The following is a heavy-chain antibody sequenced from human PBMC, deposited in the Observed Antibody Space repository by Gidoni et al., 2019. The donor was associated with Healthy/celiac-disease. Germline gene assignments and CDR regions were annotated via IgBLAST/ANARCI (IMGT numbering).Heavy chain of an antibody. V-gene: IGHV3-33*01. J-gene: IGHJ4*02. CDR1: GFTFSSYG. Sequence: QVQLVESGGGVVQPGRSLRLSCAASGFTFSSYGMHWVRQAPGKGLEWVAVIWYDGSNKYYADSVKGRFTISRDNYKNTLYLQMNSLRAEDTAVYYCAREGYCSGGSCYPDYWGQGTLVTVSS. D-gene: IGHD2-15*01. CDR2: IWYDGSNK. CDR3: AREGYCSGGSCYPDY.